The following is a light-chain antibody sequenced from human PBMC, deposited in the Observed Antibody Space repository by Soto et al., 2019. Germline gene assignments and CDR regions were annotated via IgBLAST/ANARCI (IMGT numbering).Light chain of an antibody. CDR2: DAS. V-gene: IGKV1-33*01. CDR3: HQYNNPPLP. Sequence: DIQMTQSPSSLSSSVGDRVTIRCRASQSISNSLNWYQQRPGKAPNLLIYDASNLETGVPSRFSASGPGPHSPLPIRSLQPEDIAPSHCHQYNNPPLPLGGGTKV. J-gene: IGKJ4*01. CDR1: QSISNS.